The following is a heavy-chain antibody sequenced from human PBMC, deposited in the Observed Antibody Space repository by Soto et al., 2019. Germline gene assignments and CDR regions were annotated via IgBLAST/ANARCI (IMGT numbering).Heavy chain of an antibody. D-gene: IGHD6-13*01. V-gene: IGHV4-34*01. CDR2: INHSGST. J-gene: IGHJ4*02. Sequence: SETLSLTCAVYGGSFSGYYWSWIRQPPGKGLEWIGEINHSGSTNYNPSLKSRVTISVDTSKNQFSLKLSSVTAADTAVYYCARPRGIAAPRRVFFDYWGQGTLVTVSS. CDR1: GGSFSGYY. CDR3: ARPRGIAAPRRVFFDY.